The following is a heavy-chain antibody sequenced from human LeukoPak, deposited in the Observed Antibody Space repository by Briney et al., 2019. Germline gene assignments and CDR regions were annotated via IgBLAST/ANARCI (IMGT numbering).Heavy chain of an antibody. CDR1: GGSFSGYY. D-gene: IGHD1-26*01. CDR3: ARALGSYNRVYFDY. J-gene: IGHJ4*02. V-gene: IGHV4-34*01. Sequence: PSETLSLTCAVYGGSFSGYYWSWIRQPPGKGLEWIGEINHSGSTNYNSSLKSRVTISVDTSKNQFSLKLSSVTAADTAVYYCARALGSYNRVYFDYWGQGTLVTVSS. CDR2: INHSGST.